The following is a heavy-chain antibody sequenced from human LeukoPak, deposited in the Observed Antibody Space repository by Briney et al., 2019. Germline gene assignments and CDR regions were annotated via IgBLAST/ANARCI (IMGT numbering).Heavy chain of an antibody. CDR1: GFTFDDYA. Sequence: PGRSLRLSCAASGFTFDDYAMHWVRQAPGKGLEWVSGISWNSGSIGYADSVKGRFTISRDNAKNSLYLQMNSLRAEDTALYYCEKGGSGDYFDYWGQGTLVTVSS. CDR2: ISWNSGSI. D-gene: IGHD1-26*01. J-gene: IGHJ4*02. CDR3: EKGGSGDYFDY. V-gene: IGHV3-9*01.